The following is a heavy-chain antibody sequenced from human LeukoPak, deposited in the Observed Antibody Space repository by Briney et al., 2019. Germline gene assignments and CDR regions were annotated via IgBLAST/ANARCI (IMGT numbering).Heavy chain of an antibody. CDR2: IYPRDSDT. V-gene: IGHV5-51*01. CDR3: ARLNDFWSGYLKYYLDY. CDR1: GYSFTSYW. Sequence: VESLKISCKGSGYSFTSYWIGWVRQMPGKGLELMGIIYPRDSDTRYSPSFQGQVTISADKSITTTYLQWSGLKASDTAMYYCARLNDFWSGYLKYYLDYWGQGTLVTVSS. J-gene: IGHJ4*02. D-gene: IGHD3-3*01.